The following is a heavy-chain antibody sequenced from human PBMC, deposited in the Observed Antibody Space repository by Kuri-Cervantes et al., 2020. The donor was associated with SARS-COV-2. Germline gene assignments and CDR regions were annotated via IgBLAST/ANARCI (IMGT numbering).Heavy chain of an antibody. CDR2: INHGGGT. J-gene: IGHJ6*03. Sequence: SQTLSLTCAVYGGSFRGYYWSWIRQPPGKGPEWIGEINHGGGTNYNPSLMSRVTISVDTTKNQFSLKLRSVTAADTAVYYCARGVRFLDPKFYYFYYYMDVWGKGTTVTVSS. CDR1: GGSFRGYY. CDR3: ARGVRFLDPKFYYFYYYMDV. D-gene: IGHD3-3*01. V-gene: IGHV4-34*01.